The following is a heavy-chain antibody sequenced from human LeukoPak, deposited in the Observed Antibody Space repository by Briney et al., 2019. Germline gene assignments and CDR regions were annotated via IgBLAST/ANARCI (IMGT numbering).Heavy chain of an antibody. CDR3: ARINAASSGWPGEHYYIMDV. Sequence: SETLSLSCAVYGGSFSGYYWSWIRQPPGKGLEWVGEINHRGVTNYSPPLKSRVTISMDTSKNQFSLKLNSVTAADTAAYYCARINAASSGWPGEHYYIMDVWGQGTPVTVSS. CDR1: GGSFSGYY. J-gene: IGHJ6*02. D-gene: IGHD6-19*01. V-gene: IGHV4-34*01. CDR2: INHRGVT.